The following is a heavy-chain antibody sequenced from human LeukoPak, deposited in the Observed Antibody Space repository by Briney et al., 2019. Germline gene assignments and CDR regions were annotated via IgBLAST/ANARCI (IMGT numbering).Heavy chain of an antibody. Sequence: ASVKVSCKASGYTFTSYGISWVRQAPGQGFEWMGWISAYNGNTNYAQKLQGRITMTTDTSTSTAYMELRSLRSDDAAVYYCARATAVAGTHSDYWGQGTLVTVSS. J-gene: IGHJ4*02. CDR3: ARATAVAGTHSDY. D-gene: IGHD6-19*01. CDR1: GYTFTSYG. CDR2: ISAYNGNT. V-gene: IGHV1-18*01.